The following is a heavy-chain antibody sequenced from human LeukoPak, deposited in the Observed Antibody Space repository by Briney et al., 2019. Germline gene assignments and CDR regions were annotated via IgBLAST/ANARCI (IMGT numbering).Heavy chain of an antibody. V-gene: IGHV3-30*18. Sequence: GGSLRLSCAASGFTFSSYGMHWVRQAPGKGLEWVAVISYGGSNKYYADSVKGRFTISRDNSKNTLYLQMNSLRAEDTAVYYCAKGGEPAPGYYFDYWGQGTLVTVSS. CDR1: GFTFSSYG. CDR2: ISYGGSNK. D-gene: IGHD1-26*01. J-gene: IGHJ4*02. CDR3: AKGGEPAPGYYFDY.